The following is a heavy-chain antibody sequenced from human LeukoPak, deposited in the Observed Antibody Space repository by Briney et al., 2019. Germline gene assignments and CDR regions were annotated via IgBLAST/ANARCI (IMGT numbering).Heavy chain of an antibody. CDR2: INIYSGVT. V-gene: IGHV1-2*02. J-gene: IGHJ4*02. D-gene: IGHD6-19*01. Sequence: ASVKVSCKASGDTFSGYFIHWVRQAPGQGLEWMGNINIYSGVTNYAQKFQGRVTMTRDTSISTAYMELSSLRSDDTAVYYCAREDESGWRRFDYWGQGTLVTVSS. CDR1: GDTFSGYF. CDR3: AREDESGWRRFDY.